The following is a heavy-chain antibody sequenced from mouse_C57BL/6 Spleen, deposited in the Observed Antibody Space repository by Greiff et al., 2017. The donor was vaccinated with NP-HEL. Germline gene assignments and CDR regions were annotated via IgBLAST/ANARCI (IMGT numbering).Heavy chain of an antibody. J-gene: IGHJ3*01. V-gene: IGHV5-12*01. CDR1: GFTFSDYY. Sequence: EVHLVESGGGLVQPGGSLKLSCAASGFTFSDYYMYWVRQTPEKRLEWVAYISNGGGSTYYPDTVKGRFTISRDNAKNTLYLQMSRLKSEDTAMYYCASDYYGRGPAYWGQGTLVTVSA. CDR2: ISNGGGST. D-gene: IGHD1-1*01. CDR3: ASDYYGRGPAY.